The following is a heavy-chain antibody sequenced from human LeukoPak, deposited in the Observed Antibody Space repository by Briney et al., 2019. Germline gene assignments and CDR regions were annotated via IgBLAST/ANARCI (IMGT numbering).Heavy chain of an antibody. CDR3: ARERCSSTSCYAKYYYYGMDV. CDR1: GGSISSSNYY. CDR2: INHSGST. Sequence: SETLSLTCTVSGGSISSSNYYWGWIRQPPGKGLEWIGEINHSGSTNYNPSLKSRVTISVDTSKNQFSLKLSSVTAADTAVYYCARERCSSTSCYAKYYYYGMDVWGQGTTVTVSS. V-gene: IGHV4-39*07. J-gene: IGHJ6*02. D-gene: IGHD2-2*01.